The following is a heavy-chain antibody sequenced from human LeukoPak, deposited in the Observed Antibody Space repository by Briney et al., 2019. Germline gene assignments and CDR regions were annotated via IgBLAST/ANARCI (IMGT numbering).Heavy chain of an antibody. D-gene: IGHD1-7*01. CDR1: GGSISSYH. Sequence: SETLSLTCTVSGGSISSYHWSWIRQPPGKRLEWIGSIYGSGNINYNPSLKSRVTISVDTSKNQFSLKLSSVTAADTAVYYCARGGGWNSFDYWGQGTLVTVSS. CDR3: ARGGGWNSFDY. V-gene: IGHV4-59*01. J-gene: IGHJ4*02. CDR2: IYGSGNI.